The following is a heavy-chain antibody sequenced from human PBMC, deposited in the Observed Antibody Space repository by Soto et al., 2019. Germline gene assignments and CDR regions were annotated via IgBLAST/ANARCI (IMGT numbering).Heavy chain of an antibody. Sequence: GGSLRLSCAASGFTFSSYAMSWVRQAPGKGLEWVSAISGSGGSTYYADSVKGRFTISRDNSKNTLDLQMNSLRAEDTAVYYCAKRKYTKYGSGTPRDYWGQGTLVTVSS. V-gene: IGHV3-23*01. CDR3: AKRKYTKYGSGTPRDY. D-gene: IGHD3-10*01. CDR1: GFTFSSYA. CDR2: ISGSGGST. J-gene: IGHJ4*02.